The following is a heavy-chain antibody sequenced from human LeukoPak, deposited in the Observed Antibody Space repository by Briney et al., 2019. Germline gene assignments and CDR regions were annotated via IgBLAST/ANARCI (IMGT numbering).Heavy chain of an antibody. CDR1: GFTFSGYA. Sequence: PGGSLRLSCAASGFTFSGYAMSWVRQAPGKGLEWVSAISGSGGSTYYADSVKGRFTISRDDSKNTLYLQMNSLRAEDTAVYYCAKVYYDSTCYYYLQYYFDYWGQGTLVTVSS. J-gene: IGHJ4*02. CDR3: AKVYYDSTCYYYLQYYFDY. V-gene: IGHV3-23*01. CDR2: ISGSGGST. D-gene: IGHD3-22*01.